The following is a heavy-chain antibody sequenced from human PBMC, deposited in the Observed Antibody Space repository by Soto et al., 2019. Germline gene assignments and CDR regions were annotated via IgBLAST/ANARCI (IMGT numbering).Heavy chain of an antibody. D-gene: IGHD3-9*01. J-gene: IGHJ3*02. CDR3: ARDVNYGDGTAYYDVFDI. V-gene: IGHV3-7*05. Sequence: DVQLVESGGDLVQPGGSLRLSCAASGFTFGNYWMAWVRQAPGKGLERVANIRGDGSREYYLDSVRGRFSVSRDNAQESLYLQMTGLRVEDTAVYYGARDVNYGDGTAYYDVFDIWGQGTVVTVSS. CDR1: GFTFGNYW. CDR2: IRGDGSRE.